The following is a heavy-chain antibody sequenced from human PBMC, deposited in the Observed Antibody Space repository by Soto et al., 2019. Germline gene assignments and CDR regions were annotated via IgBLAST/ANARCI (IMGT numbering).Heavy chain of an antibody. J-gene: IGHJ4*02. CDR1: GGSFSGYY. D-gene: IGHD6-13*01. Sequence: SETLSLTCAVYGGSFSGYYWSWIRQPPGKGLEWIGEINHSGSTNYNPSLKSRVTISVDTSKNQFSLKLSSVTAADTAVYYCARGPEGIAAAGRRLDYWGQGTLVTVSS. CDR2: INHSGST. CDR3: ARGPEGIAAAGRRLDY. V-gene: IGHV4-34*01.